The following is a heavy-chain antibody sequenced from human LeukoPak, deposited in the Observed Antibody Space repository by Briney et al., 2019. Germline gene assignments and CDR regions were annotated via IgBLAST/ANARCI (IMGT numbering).Heavy chain of an antibody. CDR1: GFTFDDYA. CDR3: TREKIGVAGTMDY. CDR2: ISWNSGSI. D-gene: IGHD6-19*01. J-gene: IGHJ4*02. Sequence: PGGSLRLSCAASGFTFDDYAMHWVRQAPGKGLEWVSGISWNSGSIGYADSVKGRFTISRDNARNSLYLQMNSLRPEDTALYYCTREKIGVAGTMDYWGQGTLVTVSS. V-gene: IGHV3-9*01.